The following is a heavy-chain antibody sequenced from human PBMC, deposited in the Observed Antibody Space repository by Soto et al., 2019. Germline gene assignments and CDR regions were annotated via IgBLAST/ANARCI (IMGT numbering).Heavy chain of an antibody. CDR2: IIPIFGTA. V-gene: IGHV1-69*13. D-gene: IGHD3-22*01. CDR3: AGAGSRITMIVVWPRDWFDP. CDR1: GGTFSSYA. J-gene: IGHJ5*02. Sequence: ASVKVSCKASGGTFSSYAISWVRQAPGQGLEWMGGIIPIFGTANHAQKFQGRVTITADESTSTAYMELSSLRSEDTAVYYCAGAGSRITMIVVWPRDWFDPWGQGTLVTVSS.